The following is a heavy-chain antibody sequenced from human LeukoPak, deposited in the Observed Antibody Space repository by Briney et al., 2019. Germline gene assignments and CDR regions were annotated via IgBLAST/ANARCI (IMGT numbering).Heavy chain of an antibody. Sequence: SETLSLTCTVSGGSISSGSYYWSWIRQPAGKGLEWIGRIYTSGSTNCNPSLKSRVTISVDTSKNQFSLKLSSVTAADTAVYYCARRGYYYVPDYWGQGTLVTVSS. D-gene: IGHD3-10*02. CDR2: IYTSGST. V-gene: IGHV4-61*02. J-gene: IGHJ4*02. CDR1: GGSISSGSYY. CDR3: ARRGYYYVPDY.